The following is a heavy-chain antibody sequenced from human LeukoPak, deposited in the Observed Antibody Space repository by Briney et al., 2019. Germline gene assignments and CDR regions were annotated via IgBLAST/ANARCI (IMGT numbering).Heavy chain of an antibody. D-gene: IGHD6-13*01. CDR3: TRSSQQKLDGRAFDY. V-gene: IGHV2-70*01. Sequence: ESGPALVKPTQTLTLTCTFSGFSLSTSGMCVSWIRQPPGKALEWLALIDWDDDKYYSTSLKTRLTISKDTSKNQVVLTMTDMDPVDTATYYCTRSSQQKLDGRAFDYWGQGTLVTVSS. J-gene: IGHJ4*02. CDR1: GFSLSTSGMC. CDR2: IDWDDDK.